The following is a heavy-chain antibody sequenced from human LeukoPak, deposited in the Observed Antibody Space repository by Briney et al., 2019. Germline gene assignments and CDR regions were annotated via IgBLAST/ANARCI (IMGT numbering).Heavy chain of an antibody. V-gene: IGHV1-2*02. CDR2: INPNSGGT. Sequence: ASVKVSFKASGSPFTGYYMHWVRPAPGQGLEWMGWINPNSGGTNYAQKCQGRVTMTRDTSISTAYMELSRLRSDDTAVYYCARDKRIPDYWGQGTLVTVSS. CDR1: GSPFTGYY. D-gene: IGHD2-15*01. J-gene: IGHJ4*02. CDR3: ARDKRIPDY.